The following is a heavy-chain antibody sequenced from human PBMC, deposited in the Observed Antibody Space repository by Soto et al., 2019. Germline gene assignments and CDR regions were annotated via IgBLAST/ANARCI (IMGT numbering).Heavy chain of an antibody. D-gene: IGHD3-22*01. CDR2: IYYSGST. CDR1: GDSVRSGSHY. CDR3: ARARDYYDSSGSTGWFDP. J-gene: IGHJ5*02. Sequence: QVQLQESGPGLVKPSETLSLTCTVSGDSVRSGSHYWNWIRQPPGKGLEWIGYIYYSGSTNYNPSLTSRVTISVDTSKNQFSLKLGSVTAADTAIYYCARARDYYDSSGSTGWFDPWGQGTLVTVSS. V-gene: IGHV4-61*01.